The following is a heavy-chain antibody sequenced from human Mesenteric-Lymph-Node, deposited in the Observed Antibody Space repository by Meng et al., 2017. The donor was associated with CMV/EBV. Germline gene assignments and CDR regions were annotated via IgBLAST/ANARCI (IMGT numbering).Heavy chain of an antibody. D-gene: IGHD3-22*01. CDR3: AKWYAQNYYDLYYYAMDV. Sequence: GGSLRLSCAASGFTFRYYAMSWVRQAPGKGLEWVSGISDSGDSTYADSVKGRFTISRDNSENTVFLQMNSLRAEDTAVYYCAKWYAQNYYDLYYYAMDVWGQGTTVTVSS. CDR1: GFTFRYYA. V-gene: IGHV3-23*01. CDR2: ISDSGDST. J-gene: IGHJ6*02.